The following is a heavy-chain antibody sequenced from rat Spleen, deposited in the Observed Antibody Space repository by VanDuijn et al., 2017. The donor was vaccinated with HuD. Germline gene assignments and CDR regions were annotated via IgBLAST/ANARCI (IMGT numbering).Heavy chain of an antibody. D-gene: IGHD1-9*01. CDR1: GFTFSNYY. J-gene: IGHJ2*01. CDR3: TRGDTYYGYNSLFDY. Sequence: EVQLVESGGGLVQPGMSMKFSCAASGFTFSNYYMAWVRQAPTKGLEWVATISTSGSRTYYPDSVKGRFTISRDNAKSTLYLQMNSLRSEDTATYYCTRGDTYYGYNSLFDYWGQGVMVTVSS. V-gene: IGHV5-25*01. CDR2: ISTSGSRT.